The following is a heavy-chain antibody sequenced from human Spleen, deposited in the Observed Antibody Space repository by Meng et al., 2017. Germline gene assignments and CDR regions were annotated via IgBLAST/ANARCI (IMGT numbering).Heavy chain of an antibody. Sequence: GGSLRLSCAASGFTFSSYAMHWVRQAPGKGLEWVAVISYDGSNKYYADSVKGRFTISRDNSKNTLYLQMNSLRAEDTAVYYCARDGYSGYDSSLWVPWWGQGTLVTVSS. D-gene: IGHD5-12*01. CDR1: GFTFSSYA. CDR2: ISYDGSNK. V-gene: IGHV3-30*04. CDR3: ARDGYSGYDSSLWVPW. J-gene: IGHJ4*02.